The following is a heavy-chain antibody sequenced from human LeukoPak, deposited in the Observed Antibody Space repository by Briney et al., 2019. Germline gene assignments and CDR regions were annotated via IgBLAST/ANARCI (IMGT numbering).Heavy chain of an antibody. V-gene: IGHV3-30*04. CDR1: GFTFSSYA. J-gene: IGHJ4*02. CDR3: AREAPTYDSSGYPVGYFDY. Sequence: GGSLRLSCAASGFTFSSYAMHWVRQAPGKGLEWVALISYDGSNKYYADSVKARFIISRDNSKNTVYLQMNSLRAEDTAVYYCAREAPTYDSSGYPVGYFDYWGQGTLVTVSS. D-gene: IGHD3-22*01. CDR2: ISYDGSNK.